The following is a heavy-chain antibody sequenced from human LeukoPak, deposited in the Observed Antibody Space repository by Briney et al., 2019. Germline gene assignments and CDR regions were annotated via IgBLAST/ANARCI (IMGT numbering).Heavy chain of an antibody. CDR3: ARDQGGSSWYQTDY. D-gene: IGHD6-13*01. CDR2: ISSSSSTI. Sequence: PGGSLRLSCAASGFTFSSYSMNWVRQAPGKGLEWVSYISSSSSTIYYADSVKGRFTISRDNAKNSLYLQMNSLRDGDTAVYYCARDQGGSSWYQTDYWGQGTLVTVSS. V-gene: IGHV3-48*02. CDR1: GFTFSSYS. J-gene: IGHJ4*02.